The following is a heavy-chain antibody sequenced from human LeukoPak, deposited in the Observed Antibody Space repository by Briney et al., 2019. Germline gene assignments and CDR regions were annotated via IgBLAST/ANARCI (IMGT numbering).Heavy chain of an antibody. V-gene: IGHV3-48*03. J-gene: IGHJ4*02. D-gene: IGHD6-13*01. Sequence: GGSLRLSCAASGFSLSNYEINWVRQAPGKGLEWVSYIDSSGSTIYYADSVKGRFTISRDNAKNSLYLQMNSLRAEDMAVYYCAKGQGSSWLIDYWGQGTLVTVSS. CDR2: IDSSGSTI. CDR1: GFSLSNYE. CDR3: AKGQGSSWLIDY.